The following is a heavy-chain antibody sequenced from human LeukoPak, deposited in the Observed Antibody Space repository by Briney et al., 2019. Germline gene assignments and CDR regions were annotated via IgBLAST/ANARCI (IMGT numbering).Heavy chain of an antibody. CDR3: TTGRLDDFWSGYYSEYFQH. D-gene: IGHD3-3*01. J-gene: IGHJ1*01. CDR2: IKSKTDGGTT. V-gene: IGHV3-15*01. CDR1: GFTFSNAW. Sequence: PGGSLRLSCAASGFTFSNAWMSWVRQAPGKGLEWVGRIKSKTDGGTTDYAAPVKGRFTISRDDSKNTLYLQMNSLKTEDTAVYYCTTGRLDDFWSGYYSEYFQHWGQGTLVTVSS.